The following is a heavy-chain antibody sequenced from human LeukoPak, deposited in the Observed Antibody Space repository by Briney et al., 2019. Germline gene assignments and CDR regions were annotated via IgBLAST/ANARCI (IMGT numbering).Heavy chain of an antibody. Sequence: GGSLRLSCAASGFTFSSYSMNWVRQAPGKGLEWVSSIRSSSSYIYYADSVKGRFTISRDNAKNSLYLQMNSLRAEDTAVYYCARARGYSYGFDYWGQGTLVTVSS. V-gene: IGHV3-21*01. CDR2: IRSSSSYI. CDR3: ARARGYSYGFDY. CDR1: GFTFSSYS. D-gene: IGHD5-18*01. J-gene: IGHJ4*02.